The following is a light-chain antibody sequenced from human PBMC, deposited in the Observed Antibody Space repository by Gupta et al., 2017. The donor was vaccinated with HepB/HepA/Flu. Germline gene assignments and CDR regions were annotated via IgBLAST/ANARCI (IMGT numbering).Light chain of an antibody. Sequence: SSLSASIGDRVTLTCRASQGIRNDLDWYQQKPGKAPKRLIYAASTLQSGVPSRFSGSGAGTDYTLTISSLLPEDSATYYCRQHNNYPLTFGGGTKVEIK. CDR1: QGIRND. CDR2: AAS. V-gene: IGKV1-17*01. J-gene: IGKJ4*01. CDR3: RQHNNYPLT.